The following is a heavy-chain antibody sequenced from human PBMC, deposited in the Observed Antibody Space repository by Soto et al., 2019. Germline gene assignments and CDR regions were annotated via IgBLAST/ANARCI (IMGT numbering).Heavy chain of an antibody. Sequence: ESLKISCKGSGYSLTGYWINWVGQMPGKGLEWMGRIDPSDSYINYSPSFQGHVTISADKSISTAYLQWSSLKASDTAIYYCARRLGAITGDFWGPGTLVTVSS. D-gene: IGHD3-16*01. J-gene: IGHJ4*02. CDR1: GYSLTGYW. CDR3: ARRLGAITGDF. V-gene: IGHV5-10-1*01. CDR2: IDPSDSYI.